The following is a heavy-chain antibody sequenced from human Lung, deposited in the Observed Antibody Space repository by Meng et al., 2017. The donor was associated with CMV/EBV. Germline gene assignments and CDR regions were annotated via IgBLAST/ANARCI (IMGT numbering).Heavy chain of an antibody. CDR1: GFTVSDNY. D-gene: IGHD3-10*01. V-gene: IGHV3-66*02. Sequence: GGSLRLSCAASGFTVSDNYMSWVRQAPGKGLEWVSVIYSGGSTYYADSVKGRFTISRDNSKNTLYLQMNSLRAEDTAVYYCARDLEWFGSSGYFGMDVWGQGTTVTVSS. J-gene: IGHJ6*02. CDR3: ARDLEWFGSSGYFGMDV. CDR2: IYSGGST.